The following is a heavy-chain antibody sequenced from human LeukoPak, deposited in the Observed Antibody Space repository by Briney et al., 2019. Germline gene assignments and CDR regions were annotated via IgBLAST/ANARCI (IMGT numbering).Heavy chain of an antibody. V-gene: IGHV1-18*01. CDR3: VKRYCSGGSCYSRSPFDY. J-gene: IGHJ4*02. Sequence: ASVKVSCKASGYTFTSYGISWVRQAPGQGLEWMGWISAYNGNTNYAQKLQGRVTMTTDTSTSKAYMELRSLRSDDPAVYYCVKRYCSGGSCYSRSPFDYWGQGTLVTVS. D-gene: IGHD2-15*01. CDR2: ISAYNGNT. CDR1: GYTFTSYG.